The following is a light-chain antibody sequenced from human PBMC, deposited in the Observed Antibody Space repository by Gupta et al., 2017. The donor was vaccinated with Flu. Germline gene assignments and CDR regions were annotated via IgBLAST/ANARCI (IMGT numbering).Light chain of an antibody. Sequence: SPAPLSVSPGERATRTSRASQSVSSNLDWYQQKPGQAPRLLIDGASTRATGIPARFSGSGSGTEFTLTSSSLQSEDFEVYYCQQDNNWPTFGQGTKLEIK. V-gene: IGKV3-15*01. CDR1: QSVSSN. J-gene: IGKJ2*01. CDR2: GAS. CDR3: QQDNNWPT.